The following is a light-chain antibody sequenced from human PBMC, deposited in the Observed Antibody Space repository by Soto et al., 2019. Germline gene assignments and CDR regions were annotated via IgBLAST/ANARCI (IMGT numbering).Light chain of an antibody. CDR3: QQAHSVRLT. J-gene: IGKJ3*01. CDR1: QHISRW. Sequence: DIQMTQSPSSVSASVGDRVTFTCRASQHISRWLAWYQQKPGKAPKLLIAAAYILQSGVPSRFRGNVYRTGRTLLFSSPQPEDLGTSFCQQAHSVRLTFGAGTRLEIK. V-gene: IGKV1-12*02. CDR2: AAY.